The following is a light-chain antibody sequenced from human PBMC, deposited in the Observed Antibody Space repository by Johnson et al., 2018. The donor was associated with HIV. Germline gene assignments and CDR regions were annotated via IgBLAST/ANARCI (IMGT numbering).Light chain of an antibody. CDR1: SSNIENNY. V-gene: IGLV1-51*01. J-gene: IGLJ1*01. CDR3: GTWDNSLSTGV. Sequence: HSVLTQPPSMSAAPGQRVAISCSGSSSNIENNYVSWYQQFRGTAPKLLIYDNNKRPSGIPDRFSGSKSGASATLDITGLQTGDEADYYCGTWDNSLSTGVFGTGTQVTVL. CDR2: DNN.